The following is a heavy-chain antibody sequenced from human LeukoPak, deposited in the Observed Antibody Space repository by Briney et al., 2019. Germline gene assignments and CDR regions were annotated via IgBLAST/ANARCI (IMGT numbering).Heavy chain of an antibody. D-gene: IGHD5-24*01. CDR3: AREKMATIPNWFDP. CDR2: INPNSGGT. V-gene: IGHV1-2*02. CDR1: GYTFTGYY. J-gene: IGHJ5*02. Sequence: EASVKVSCKASGYTFTGYYMHWVRQAPGQGLEWMGWINPNSGGTNYAQKFQGRVTMTRDTSISTAYMELSRLRSDDTAVYYCAREKMATIPNWFDPWGQGTLVAVSS.